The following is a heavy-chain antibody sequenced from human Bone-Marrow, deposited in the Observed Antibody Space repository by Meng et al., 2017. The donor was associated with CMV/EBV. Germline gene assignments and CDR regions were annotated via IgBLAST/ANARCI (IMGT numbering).Heavy chain of an antibody. J-gene: IGHJ4*02. CDR2: ISAYNGNT. Sequence: ASVKVSCKASGYTFTSYGISWVRQAPGQGLEWMGWISAYNGNTNYAQKLQGRVTMTTDTSTSTAYMELRSLRSDDTAVYYCARDVNYYDSSGPSVDFDYWGQGTLVTVSS. CDR3: ARDVNYYDSSGPSVDFDY. V-gene: IGHV1-18*01. D-gene: IGHD3-22*01. CDR1: GYTFTSYG.